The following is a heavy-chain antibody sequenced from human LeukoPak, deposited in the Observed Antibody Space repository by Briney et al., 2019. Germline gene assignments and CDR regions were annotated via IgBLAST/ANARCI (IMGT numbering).Heavy chain of an antibody. CDR2: INHSGST. V-gene: IGHV4-34*01. Sequence: PSETLSLTCAVYGGSFSGYYWSWIRQPPGKGLERIGEINHSGSTNYNPSLKSRVTISVDTSKNQFSLKLSSVTAADTAVYYCARENYDFWSGYSSYFDYWGQGTLVTVSS. CDR3: ARENYDFWSGYSSYFDY. D-gene: IGHD3-3*01. CDR1: GGSFSGYY. J-gene: IGHJ4*02.